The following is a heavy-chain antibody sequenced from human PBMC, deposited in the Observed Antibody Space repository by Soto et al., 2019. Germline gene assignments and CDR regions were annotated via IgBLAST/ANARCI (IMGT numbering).Heavy chain of an antibody. D-gene: IGHD3-10*01. CDR3: ARHSGVRGIIKYYFDY. CDR2: IYDSGST. Sequence: KPSETLSLTCTVSGGSISSYYWSWIRQPPGKGLEWIGYIYDSGSTNYNPSLKSRVTISVDTSKNQFSLKLSSVTAADTAVYYCARHSGVRGIIKYYFDYWGQGTLVTVSS. J-gene: IGHJ4*02. V-gene: IGHV4-59*08. CDR1: GGSISSYY.